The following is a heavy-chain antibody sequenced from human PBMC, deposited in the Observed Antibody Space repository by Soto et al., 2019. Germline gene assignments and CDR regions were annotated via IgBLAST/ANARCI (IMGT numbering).Heavy chain of an antibody. CDR3: ARTIVALVTGFDF. Sequence: QVQLQESGPGLVKPSESLSLTCTVSGGSIRSYYWSWIRQPPGKGLEWMGYIYYSGSTNYNPSLKIRLTISVDTSKNKFSLRLSSVTAADTAVYYCARTIVALVTGFDFWGQGTLVAVSS. CDR2: IYYSGST. D-gene: IGHD5-12*01. V-gene: IGHV4-59*01. CDR1: GGSIRSYY. J-gene: IGHJ4*02.